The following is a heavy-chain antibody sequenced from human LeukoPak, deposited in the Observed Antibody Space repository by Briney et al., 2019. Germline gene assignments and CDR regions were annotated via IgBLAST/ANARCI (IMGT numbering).Heavy chain of an antibody. CDR1: GYTFTGYY. D-gene: IGHD3-10*01. Sequence: GASVKVSCKASGYTFTGYYMHWVRQAPGQGLEWMGWINPNSGGTNYAQKFQGRVTMTRDTSISTAYMELSRLRSDDTAVYYCARVELWFGELFYFDYWGQGTLVTVS. CDR2: INPNSGGT. J-gene: IGHJ4*02. CDR3: ARVELWFGELFYFDY. V-gene: IGHV1-2*02.